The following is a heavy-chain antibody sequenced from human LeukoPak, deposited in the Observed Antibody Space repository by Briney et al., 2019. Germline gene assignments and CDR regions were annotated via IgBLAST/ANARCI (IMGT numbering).Heavy chain of an antibody. CDR2: ISSSSSTI. J-gene: IGHJ4*02. CDR1: GFTFSSYS. D-gene: IGHD3-10*01. CDR3: AREYGSGSYLISDY. V-gene: IGHV3-48*02. Sequence: GGSLRLPCAASGFTFSSYSMNWVRQAPGKGLEWVSYISSSSSTIYYADSVKGRFTISRDNAKSSLYLQMNSLRDEDTAVYYCAREYGSGSYLISDYWGQGTLVTVSS.